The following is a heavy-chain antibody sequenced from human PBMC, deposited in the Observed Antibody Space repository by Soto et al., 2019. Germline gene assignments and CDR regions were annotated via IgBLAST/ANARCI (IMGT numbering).Heavy chain of an antibody. CDR2: IYYSGST. D-gene: IGHD3-16*02. CDR3: ACGRDDYVWGSYRTNWFDP. CDR1: GGSISSSSYY. J-gene: IGHJ5*02. Sequence: SETLSLTCTVSGGSISSSSYYWGWIRQPPGKGLEWIGSIYYSGSTYYNPSLKSRVTISVDTSKNQFSLKLSSVTAADTAVYYCACGRDDYVWGSYRTNWFDPWGQGTLVTVSS. V-gene: IGHV4-39*01.